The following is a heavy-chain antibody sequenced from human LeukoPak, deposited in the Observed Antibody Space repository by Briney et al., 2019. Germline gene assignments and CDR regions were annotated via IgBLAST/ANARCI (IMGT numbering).Heavy chain of an antibody. V-gene: IGHV4-59*08. CDR3: ARRGNFDC. D-gene: IGHD6-13*01. CDR2: SHYTGKT. J-gene: IGHJ4*02. Sequence: SETLSLTCAVSGDSITNYYWSWIRQPPGEGLEWIGYSHYTGKTYYNPYLKSRVTMSIDTSKSQFSLRLTSVTAADTAVYYCARRGNFDCWGQGTLVTVSS. CDR1: GDSITNYY.